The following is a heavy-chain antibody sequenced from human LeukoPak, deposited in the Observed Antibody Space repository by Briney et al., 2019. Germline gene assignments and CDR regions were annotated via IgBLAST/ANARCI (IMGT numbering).Heavy chain of an antibody. Sequence: ASXKVSCKASGYIFTSYGISWVRQAPGQGLEWMGWISAYNGNTNYAQKLQGRVTMTTDTSTSTAYMELRSLRSDDTAVYYCAKDESSSWYELLLLDYWGQGTLVTVSS. D-gene: IGHD6-13*01. CDR3: AKDESSSWYELLLLDY. J-gene: IGHJ4*02. CDR1: GYIFTSYG. CDR2: ISAYNGNT. V-gene: IGHV1-18*01.